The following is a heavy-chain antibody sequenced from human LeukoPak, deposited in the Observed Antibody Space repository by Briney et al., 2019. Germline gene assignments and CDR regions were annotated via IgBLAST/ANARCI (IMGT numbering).Heavy chain of an antibody. CDR2: ISYDGSNK. D-gene: IGHD3-3*01. Sequence: QAGGSLRLSCAASGFTFSSYGMHWVRQAPGKGLEWVAVISYDGSNKYYADSVKGRFTISRDNSKNTLYLQMNSLRAEDTAVYYCASSGPLYGFDYWGQGTLVTVSS. CDR1: GFTFSSYG. V-gene: IGHV3-30*03. J-gene: IGHJ4*02. CDR3: ASSGPLYGFDY.